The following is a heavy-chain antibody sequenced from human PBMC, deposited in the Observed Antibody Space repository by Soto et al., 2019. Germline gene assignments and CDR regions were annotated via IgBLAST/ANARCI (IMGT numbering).Heavy chain of an antibody. Sequence: QVQLVQSGAEVKKPGASVKVSCKASGYTFPSYGLSWVRQAPGQGLEWMGWISDYNGNTNYAQKLQGRVTMTKHTSTSTDYMELRGLRSDDTAVYYGARDVELLPLFIWGQGTMVTVSS. CDR3: ARDVELLPLFI. V-gene: IGHV1-18*01. D-gene: IGHD1-7*01. J-gene: IGHJ3*02. CDR1: GYTFPSYG. CDR2: ISDYNGNT.